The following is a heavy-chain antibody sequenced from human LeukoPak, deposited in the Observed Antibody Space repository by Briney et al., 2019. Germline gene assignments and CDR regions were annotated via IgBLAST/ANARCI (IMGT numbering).Heavy chain of an antibody. V-gene: IGHV4-59*01. CDR1: GGTISSYH. J-gene: IGHJ4*02. D-gene: IGHD5-12*01. CDR2: MYNTGST. Sequence: SETLSLTCTVSGGTISSYHWTWMRQAPGKGLEWIGYMYNTGSTNYNPSLKSRVTISAETSKNQFSLKLTSVTAADTAVYYCAGSDPNVYIVPTLHPSDYWGQGTLVTVSS. CDR3: AGSDPNVYIVPTLHPSDY.